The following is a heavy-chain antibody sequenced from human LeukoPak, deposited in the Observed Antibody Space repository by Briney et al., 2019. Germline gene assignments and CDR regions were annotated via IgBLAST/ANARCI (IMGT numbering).Heavy chain of an antibody. D-gene: IGHD3-10*01. V-gene: IGHV3-48*03. CDR2: ISASGTIT. CDR3: ARDRSPGNFDY. J-gene: IGHJ4*02. CDR1: GFTFSSYE. Sequence: PGGSLRLSCAASGFTFSSYEMNWVRQAPGKGLEWISYISASGTITHYADPVEGRFTISRDNAKNSLYLQMNSLRAEDTAVYYCARDRSPGNFDYRGQGTLVTVSS.